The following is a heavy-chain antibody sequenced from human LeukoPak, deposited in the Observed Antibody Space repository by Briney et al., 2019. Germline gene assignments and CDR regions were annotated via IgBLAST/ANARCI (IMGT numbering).Heavy chain of an antibody. CDR2: IWYDGSNK. V-gene: IGHV3-33*01. J-gene: IGHJ4*02. CDR3: ARGTAMVPIDY. D-gene: IGHD5-18*01. CDR1: GFTFSSYG. Sequence: GGSLRLSCAASGFTFSSYGMPWVRQAPGKGLEWVAVIWYDGSNKYYADSVKGRFTISRDNSKNTLYLQMNSLRAEDTAVYYCARGTAMVPIDYWGQGTLVTVSS.